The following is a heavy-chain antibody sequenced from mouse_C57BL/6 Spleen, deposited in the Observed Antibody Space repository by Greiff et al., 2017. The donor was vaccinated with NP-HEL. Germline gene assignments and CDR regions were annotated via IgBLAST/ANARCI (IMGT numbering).Heavy chain of an antibody. D-gene: IGHD1-1*01. CDR1: GYTFTDYN. CDR3: ARQTGYYGSSYYFDY. Sequence: EVQLVESGPELVKPGASVKMSCKASGYTFTDYNMHWVKQSHGKSLEWIGYINPNNGGTSYNQKFKGKATLTVNKSSSTAYMELRSLTAEDSAVYYCARQTGYYGSSYYFDYWGQGTTLTVSS. V-gene: IGHV1-22*01. J-gene: IGHJ2*01. CDR2: INPNNGGT.